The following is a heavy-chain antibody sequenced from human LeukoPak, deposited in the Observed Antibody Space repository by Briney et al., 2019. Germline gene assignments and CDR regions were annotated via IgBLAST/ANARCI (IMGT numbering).Heavy chain of an antibody. CDR1: GGSISSYY. CDR3: AGGGDYYDSSGFAFDI. Sequence: PSETLSLTCTVSGGSISSYYWSWIRQPPGKGLEWIGYIYHSGTTNYNPSLKSRVTISVDRSKNQFSLKLSSVTAADTAVYYCAGGGDYYDSSGFAFDIWGQGTMVTVSS. J-gene: IGHJ3*02. CDR2: IYHSGTT. V-gene: IGHV4-59*12. D-gene: IGHD3-22*01.